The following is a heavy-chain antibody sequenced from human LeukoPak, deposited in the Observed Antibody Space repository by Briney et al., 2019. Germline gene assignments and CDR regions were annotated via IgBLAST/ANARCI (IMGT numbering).Heavy chain of an antibody. CDR1: GFTFSDHY. D-gene: IGHD5-18*01. CDR2: IKQDGSEK. J-gene: IGHJ6*03. V-gene: IGHV3-7*01. CDR3: ARVQRGYSYNPLGYYYYYMDV. Sequence: GGSLRLSCAASGFTFSDHYMDWVRQAPGKGLEWVANIKQDGSEKYYVGSVKGRFTISRDNAKNSLYLQMNSLRAEDTAVYYCARVQRGYSYNPLGYYYYYMDVWGKGTTVTVSS.